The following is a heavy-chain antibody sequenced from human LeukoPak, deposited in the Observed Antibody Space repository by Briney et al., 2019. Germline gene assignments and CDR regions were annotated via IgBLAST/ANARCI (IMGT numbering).Heavy chain of an antibody. CDR2: FNPEDGET. J-gene: IGHJ4*02. D-gene: IGHD3-22*01. CDR1: GYTLIELS. CDR3: ATSYYYDSSGYYYDFDY. V-gene: IGHV1-24*01. Sequence: ASVKVSCKVSGYTLIELSMHWVRQAPGKGLGWMGGFNPEDGETIYAQKFQGRVTMTEDTSTETVYMELSNLRSEDTAVYYCATSYYYDSSGYYYDFDYWGQGTLVTVSS.